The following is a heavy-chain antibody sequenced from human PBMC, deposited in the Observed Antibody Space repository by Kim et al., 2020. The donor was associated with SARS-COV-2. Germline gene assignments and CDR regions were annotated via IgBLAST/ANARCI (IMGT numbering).Heavy chain of an antibody. CDR3: ARGNSISKTFDY. V-gene: IGHV6-1*01. Sequence: DYAPSVKSRITVDPDTSKNQFSLQLNSVTPEDTAVYFCARGNSISKTFDYWGQGALVTVSS. J-gene: IGHJ4*02. D-gene: IGHD6-6*01.